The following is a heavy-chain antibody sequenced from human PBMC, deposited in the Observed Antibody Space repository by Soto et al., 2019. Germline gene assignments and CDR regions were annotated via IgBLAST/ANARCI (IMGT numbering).Heavy chain of an antibody. J-gene: IGHJ4*02. Sequence: QVQLVESGGGVVQPGMSLRLSCAASGFDFSSSGMHWVRQIPGKGLEGVAIRSFDGNKQYYSDSVKGRFTISKDNYQKTLFLQMKSLRAEDTAVSYGAKASGRTGGWYGLGWGTVDYWGPGPLVTVSS. D-gene: IGHD6-19*01. CDR1: GFDFSSSG. V-gene: IGHV3-30*18. CDR3: AKASGRTGGWYGLGWGTVDY. CDR2: RSFDGNKQ.